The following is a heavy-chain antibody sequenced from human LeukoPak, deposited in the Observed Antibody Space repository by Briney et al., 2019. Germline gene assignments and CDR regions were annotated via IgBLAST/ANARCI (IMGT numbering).Heavy chain of an antibody. CDR1: GFTFSNVW. CDR3: TTDLGYSSSDFDY. Sequence: AGGSLRLSCAASGFTFSNVWMNWVRQAPGKGLEWVGRIKSKTDGGTTDYAAPVKGRFTISRDDSKNTLYLQMNSLKTEDTAVYYCTTDLGYSSSDFDYWGQGTLVTVSS. J-gene: IGHJ4*02. V-gene: IGHV3-15*07. CDR2: IKSKTDGGTT. D-gene: IGHD6-13*01.